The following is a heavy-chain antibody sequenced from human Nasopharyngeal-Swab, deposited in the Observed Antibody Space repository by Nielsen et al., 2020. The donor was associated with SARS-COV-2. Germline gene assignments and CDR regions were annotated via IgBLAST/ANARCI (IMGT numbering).Heavy chain of an antibody. Sequence: ETLSLTCAASGFTFNDYAMNWVRQVPGKGLEWVSLIGGDGGQTVYADSVQGRFTISRDNSKNSLYLNSLRTEDTAVYYCAKSRGKYSPLSRYFDLWGRGTLVTVSS. D-gene: IGHD6-6*01. J-gene: IGHJ2*01. CDR1: GFTFNDYA. CDR2: IGGDGGQT. V-gene: IGHV3-43*02. CDR3: AKSRGKYSPLSRYFDL.